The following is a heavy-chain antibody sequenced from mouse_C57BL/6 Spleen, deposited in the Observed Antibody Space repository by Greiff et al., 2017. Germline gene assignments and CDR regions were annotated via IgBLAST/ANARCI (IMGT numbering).Heavy chain of an antibody. D-gene: IGHD4-1*01. J-gene: IGHJ1*03. V-gene: IGHV1-54*01. CDR3: ARGVGREYFDV. CDR2: INPGSGGT. CDR1: GYAFTNYL. Sequence: VQLQQSGAELVRPGTSVKVSCKASGYAFTNYLIEWVKQRPGQGLEWIGVINPGSGGTNYNEKFKGKATLTADKSSSTAYMQLSSLTSEDSAVYFCARGVGREYFDVWGTGTTVTVSS.